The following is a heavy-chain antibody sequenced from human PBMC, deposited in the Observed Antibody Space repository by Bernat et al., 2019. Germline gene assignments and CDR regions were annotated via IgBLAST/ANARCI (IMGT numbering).Heavy chain of an antibody. CDR3: ARVGSRKEWFDP. J-gene: IGHJ5*02. Sequence: QVQLQESGPGLVKPSETLSLTCTVSGGSISSYYWSWIRQPPGKGLEWIGYIYYSGSTNYNPSLTSRVTIAVDTSKNQFSLKLSSVTAADTAVCYCARVGSRKEWFDPWGQGTLFTVSS. CDR1: GGSISSYY. D-gene: IGHD6-13*01. V-gene: IGHV4-59*01. CDR2: IYYSGST.